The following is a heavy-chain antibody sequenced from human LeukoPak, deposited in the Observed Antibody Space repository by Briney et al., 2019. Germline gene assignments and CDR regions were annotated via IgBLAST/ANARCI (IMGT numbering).Heavy chain of an antibody. CDR2: IKQDGSEK. Sequence: PGESLRLSCAASGFTFSTYAMSWVRQAPGKGLEWVANIKQDGSEKYYVDSVKGRFTISRDNAKNSLYLQMNSLRAEDTAVYYCARDLSGSHVYYYYMDVWGKGTTVTISS. J-gene: IGHJ6*03. D-gene: IGHD1-26*01. CDR1: GFTFSTYA. V-gene: IGHV3-7*01. CDR3: ARDLSGSHVYYYYMDV.